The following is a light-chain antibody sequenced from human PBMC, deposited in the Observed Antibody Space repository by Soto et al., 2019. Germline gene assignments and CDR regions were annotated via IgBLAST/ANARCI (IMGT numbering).Light chain of an antibody. CDR1: SSDVGGYNY. J-gene: IGLJ1*01. Sequence: QSVLTQPPSASGSPGQSVTLSCTGTSSDVGGYNYVSWYQQHPGKAPKLMIYEVNKRPSGVPDRFSGSKSDNTASLTVSGLQTEDEADYYCSSYGGSNNYVFGPGTKLTVL. CDR2: EVN. V-gene: IGLV2-8*01. CDR3: SSYGGSNNYV.